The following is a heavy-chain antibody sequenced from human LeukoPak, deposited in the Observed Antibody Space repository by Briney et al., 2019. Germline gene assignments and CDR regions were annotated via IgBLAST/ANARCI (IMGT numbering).Heavy chain of an antibody. V-gene: IGHV3-23*01. CDR2: ISGSGGTT. CDR1: GFTFSSYG. J-gene: IGHJ4*02. Sequence: GSLRLSCAASGFTFSSYGMSWVRQAPGKGLEWVSAISGSGGTTYYAGSVKGRFTISRDNSKNTLYLQMNSLRAEDAAVYYCAKAPVTTCSGAYCYPFDYWGQGTLVTVSS. D-gene: IGHD2-15*01. CDR3: AKAPVTTCSGAYCYPFDY.